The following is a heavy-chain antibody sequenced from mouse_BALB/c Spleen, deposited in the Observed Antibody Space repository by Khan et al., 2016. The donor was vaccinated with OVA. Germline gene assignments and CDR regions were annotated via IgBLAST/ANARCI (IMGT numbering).Heavy chain of an antibody. Sequence: EVKLEESGGGLVKPGGSLKLSCAASGFSFSRYSMSWVRQTPEKRLEWVATISSGGSYTYYPDSVKGRFTISRDNAKNTLYLQMSSLRSEDTAMYYCTRHEGYYGYGEGDYWGQGTSVTVSS. CDR1: GFSFSRYS. CDR3: TRHEGYYGYGEGDY. D-gene: IGHD2-2*01. CDR2: ISSGGSYT. V-gene: IGHV5-9-3*01. J-gene: IGHJ4*01.